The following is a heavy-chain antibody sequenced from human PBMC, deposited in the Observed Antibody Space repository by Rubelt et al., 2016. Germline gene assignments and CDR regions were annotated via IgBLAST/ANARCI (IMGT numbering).Heavy chain of an antibody. D-gene: IGHD4-11*01. V-gene: IGHV3-66*01. CDR3: ARDPYNNYWFDC. CDR1: GFTVSSNY. Sequence: ELQAVESGGGLVQPGGSLRLSCAASGFTVSSNYMSWVRQAPGRGLEWVSVLYSDGRTYYADSVKGRFTISRDNSKNTLFLQMNSLRAEDTAVYYCARDPYNNYWFDCWGPGTLVTVSS. CDR2: LYSDGRT. J-gene: IGHJ4*02.